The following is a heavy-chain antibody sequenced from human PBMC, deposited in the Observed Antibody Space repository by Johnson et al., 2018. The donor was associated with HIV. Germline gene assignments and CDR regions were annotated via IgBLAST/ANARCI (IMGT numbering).Heavy chain of an antibody. Sequence: VQLVESGGGVVRPGGSLRLSCAAFGFTFDDYGMSWVRQVPGKGLEWVSVIYSGGSTYYADSVKGRFTISRDNSKNTLYLQMNSLRAEDTAVDYCAKVFGTYYSEDTFDIWGQGTMVTVST. CDR2: IYSGGST. D-gene: IGHD1-26*01. CDR1: GFTFDDYG. CDR3: AKVFGTYYSEDTFDI. J-gene: IGHJ3*02. V-gene: IGHV3-66*01.